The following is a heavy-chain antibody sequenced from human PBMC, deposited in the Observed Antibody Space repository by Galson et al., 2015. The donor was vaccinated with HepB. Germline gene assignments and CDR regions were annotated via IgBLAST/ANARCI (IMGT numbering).Heavy chain of an antibody. CDR2: IRSSGSTT. CDR1: GSTFSSYS. CDR3: ARDGIYCSSTSCYTRGYRHYFDY. D-gene: IGHD2-2*02. J-gene: IGHJ4*02. V-gene: IGHV3-48*01. Sequence: SLRLSCAASGSTFSSYSMNWVRQAPGKGLEWLSYIRSSGSTTYYADSVKGRFTISRDNAKNSLYLQMNSLRAEDTAVYYCARDGIYCSSTSCYTRGYRHYFDYWGQGTLVTVSS.